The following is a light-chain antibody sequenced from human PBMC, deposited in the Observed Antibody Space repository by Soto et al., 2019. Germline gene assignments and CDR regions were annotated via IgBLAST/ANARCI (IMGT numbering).Light chain of an antibody. Sequence: DIVLTQSPGTLSLSPGERAILSCRASQSVSSSYLAWYQQKPGQAPRLLIYGASSRATGIPDRFSGSGSGTDFTLTISRLEPEDFAVYYCQQYGSRPWTFGQGTKVDIK. CDR3: QQYGSRPWT. CDR2: GAS. V-gene: IGKV3-20*01. CDR1: QSVSSSY. J-gene: IGKJ1*01.